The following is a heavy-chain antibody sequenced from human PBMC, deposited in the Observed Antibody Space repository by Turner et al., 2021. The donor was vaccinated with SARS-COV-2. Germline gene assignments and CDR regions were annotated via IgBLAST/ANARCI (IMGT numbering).Heavy chain of an antibody. CDR3: ARGRDYYGSGTYYNYDY. D-gene: IGHD3-10*01. CDR1: GFPFSSYS. V-gene: IGHV3-21*02. J-gene: IGHJ4*02. Sequence: VQLVESGGGLVKPGGSLRLYCAASGFPFSSYSMTWVRQAPEKGLEWVASINSGSSYIDYADSLKGRVTISRDNTKRSLFLQMNSLRVEDTAVYYCARGRDYYGSGTYYNYDYWGQGTLVTVSS. CDR2: INSGSSYI.